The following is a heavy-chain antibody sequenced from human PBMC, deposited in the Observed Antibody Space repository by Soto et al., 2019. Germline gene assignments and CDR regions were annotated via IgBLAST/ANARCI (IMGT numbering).Heavy chain of an antibody. CDR1: GFTFSYG. J-gene: IGHJ6*02. CDR2: ISYDSSNK. D-gene: IGHD6-13*01. V-gene: IGHV3-30*03. Sequence: GSLRLSCAASGFTFSYGIHWLRQAPGKGLEGVAYISYDSSNKFYGDSVKGRFTISRDDSKNTLYLQMNSLKTEDTAVYYCTTDDWAAAGNWIDYYYGMDVWGQGTTVTVSS. CDR3: TTDDWAAAGNWIDYYYGMDV.